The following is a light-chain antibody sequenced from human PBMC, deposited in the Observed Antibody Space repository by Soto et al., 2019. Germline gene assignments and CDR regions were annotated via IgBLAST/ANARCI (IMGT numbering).Light chain of an antibody. CDR3: NSYTTSSTLV. J-gene: IGLJ1*01. CDR1: SSHVGTYKY. CDR2: DVS. V-gene: IGLV2-14*03. Sequence: QSVLTQPASVSGSPGQSITISSTGNSSHVGTYKYVSWSQQHPGKAPKLMIYDVSHRPSGVSNRFSGSKSGNTASLPISRLQAEDEADYYCNSYTTSSTLVFGTGTKVTVL.